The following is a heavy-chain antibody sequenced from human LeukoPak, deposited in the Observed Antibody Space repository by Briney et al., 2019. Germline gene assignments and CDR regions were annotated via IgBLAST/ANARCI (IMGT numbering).Heavy chain of an antibody. V-gene: IGHV3-48*03. CDR3: ARDFEGPDYYGSGSYAY. CDR2: ISSSGSTI. J-gene: IGHJ4*02. CDR1: GFTFSSYE. Sequence: GGSLTLSCAASGFTFSSYEMNWVRQAPGKGLEWVSYISSSGSTIYYADSVKGRFTISRDNAKNSLYLQMNSLRAEDTAVYYCARDFEGPDYYGSGSYAYWGQGTLVTVSS. D-gene: IGHD3-10*01.